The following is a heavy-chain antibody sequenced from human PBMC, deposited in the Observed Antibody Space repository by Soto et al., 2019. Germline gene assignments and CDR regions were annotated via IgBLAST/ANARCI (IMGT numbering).Heavy chain of an antibody. CDR1: GYTFTSYG. J-gene: IGHJ3*02. V-gene: IGHV5-51*01. Sequence: ASVKVTCKASGYTFTSYGIGWVRQMPGKGLEWMGIIYPGDSDTRYSPSIQGQVTISADKSISTAYLQWSTLKASDTAMYYCARRGYCTSTSCYTNYAFDIWGQGTMVTVSS. D-gene: IGHD2-2*02. CDR3: ARRGYCTSTSCYTNYAFDI. CDR2: IYPGDSDT.